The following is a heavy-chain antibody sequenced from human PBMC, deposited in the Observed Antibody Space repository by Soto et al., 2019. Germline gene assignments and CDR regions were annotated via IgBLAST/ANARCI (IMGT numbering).Heavy chain of an antibody. CDR1: GFTFSRHG. J-gene: IGHJ4*02. CDR3: ARDDDYPDNGFDY. D-gene: IGHD4-17*01. Sequence: QVQLVESGGGVVQPGTSLRLSCAASGFTFSRHGMHWVRQTPGKGLEWLAVILNDASGHWYADSVKGRFTSSRDNFKNTMYLQMNGLRLEDTAMYYCARDDDYPDNGFDYWGQGTLVTVSS. CDR2: ILNDASGH. V-gene: IGHV3-33*01.